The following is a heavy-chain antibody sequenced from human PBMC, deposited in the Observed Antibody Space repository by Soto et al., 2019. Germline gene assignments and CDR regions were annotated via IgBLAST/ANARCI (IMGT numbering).Heavy chain of an antibody. D-gene: IGHD1-26*01. V-gene: IGHV4-59*12. J-gene: IGHJ3*02. CDR3: ARDRGRGSYHDGAFDI. CDR2: IYYSGST. Sequence: SETLSLTCTVSGGSISSYYWSWIRQPPGKGLEWIGYIYYSGSTYYNPSLKSRVTISVDTSKNQFSLKLSSVTAADTAVYYCARDRGRGSYHDGAFDIWGQGTMVTVSS. CDR1: GGSISSYY.